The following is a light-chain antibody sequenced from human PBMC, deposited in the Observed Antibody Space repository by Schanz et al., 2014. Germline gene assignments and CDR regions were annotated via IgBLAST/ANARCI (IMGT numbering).Light chain of an antibody. CDR2: GAS. J-gene: IGKJ1*01. Sequence: EIVMTQSPATLSVSPGERATLSCRASQSVNGRFLAWYQQKPGQAPRLLIYGASTRATGIPDRFSGSGSGTDFTLTISRLEPEDFAVYYCQQYGSSPRTFGQGTKVEIK. CDR3: QQYGSSPRT. CDR1: QSVNGRF. V-gene: IGKV3-20*01.